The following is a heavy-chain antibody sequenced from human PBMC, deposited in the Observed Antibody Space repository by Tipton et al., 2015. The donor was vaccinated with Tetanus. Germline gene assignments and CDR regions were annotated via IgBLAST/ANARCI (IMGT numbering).Heavy chain of an antibody. CDR1: GGTFNNFP. D-gene: IGHD3-22*01. V-gene: IGHV1-69*06. CDR2: IIPVFATI. Sequence: QLVQSGPEVKKPGSSVKVSCKGSGGTFNNFPISWVRQAPGQGLEWMGGIIPVFATITYAQKFQGRLKITADRSTSTAYMELTSLSSEDTAIYYCARTRGSTRLYYAIGFWGQGTLVTVSS. CDR3: ARTRGSTRLYYAIGF. J-gene: IGHJ4*02.